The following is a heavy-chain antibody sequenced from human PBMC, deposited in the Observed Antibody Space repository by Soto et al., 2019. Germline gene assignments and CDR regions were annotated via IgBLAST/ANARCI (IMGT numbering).Heavy chain of an antibody. CDR1: GFSLSAYW. CDR2: LSSDGFGT. CDR3: ARDLGGPDY. V-gene: IGHV3-74*03. Sequence: PGGSLRLSCAASGFSLSAYWMHWVRQAPGRGLEWVSRLSSDGFGTAYADSVKGRFLISRDNARNTLFLQMDSLRAEDTAVYYCARDLGGPDYWGRGTLVTVSS. J-gene: IGHJ4*02. D-gene: IGHD3-16*01.